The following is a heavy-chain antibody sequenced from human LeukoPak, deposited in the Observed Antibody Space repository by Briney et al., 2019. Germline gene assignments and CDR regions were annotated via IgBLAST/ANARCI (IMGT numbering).Heavy chain of an antibody. Sequence: PGRSLRLSCAASGFTFSSYAMHWVRQAPGKGLEWVAVISYDGSNKYYADSVKGRFTISRDNSKNTLYLQMNSLRAEDTAVYYCARDRDYDFWSGPEYYGMDVWGQGTTVTVSS. CDR2: ISYDGSNK. CDR1: GFTFSSYA. CDR3: ARDRDYDFWSGPEYYGMDV. J-gene: IGHJ6*02. V-gene: IGHV3-30-3*01. D-gene: IGHD3-3*01.